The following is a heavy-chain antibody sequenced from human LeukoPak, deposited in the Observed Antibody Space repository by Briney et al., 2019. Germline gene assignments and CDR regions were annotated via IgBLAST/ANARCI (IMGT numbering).Heavy chain of an antibody. CDR1: GFTPSNYG. V-gene: IGHV3-7*01. J-gene: IGHJ4*02. Sequence: TGGSLRLSCSASGFTPSNYGMHWVRQAPGKGLEWVANIKEDGSEKYYVDSVKGRFTISRDNAKNLLYLQMNSLRAEDTAVYYCATCPTDKYDDDHADYWGQGSLVTVSS. CDR3: ATCPTDKYDDDHADY. CDR2: IKEDGSEK. D-gene: IGHD3-3*01.